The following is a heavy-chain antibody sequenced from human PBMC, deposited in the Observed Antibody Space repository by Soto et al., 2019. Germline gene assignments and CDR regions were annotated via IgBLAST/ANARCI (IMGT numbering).Heavy chain of an antibody. Sequence: SVKVSCKASGGTFSSYAISWVRQAPGQGLEWMGGIIPIFGTANYAQRFQGRVTITADESTSTAYMELSSLRSEDTAVYYCARDSSTIFGVVIPNWFDPWGQGTLVTVSS. D-gene: IGHD3-3*01. CDR1: GGTFSSYA. CDR2: IIPIFGTA. J-gene: IGHJ5*02. V-gene: IGHV1-69*13. CDR3: ARDSSTIFGVVIPNWFDP.